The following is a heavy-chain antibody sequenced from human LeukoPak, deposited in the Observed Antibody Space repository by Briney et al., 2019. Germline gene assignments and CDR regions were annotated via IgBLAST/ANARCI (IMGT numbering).Heavy chain of an antibody. J-gene: IGHJ5*02. CDR3: ARARDCSGGSCYQFNWFDP. V-gene: IGHV4-59*12. Sequence: SETLSLTCTVSGGSISSYYWSWIRQPPGKGLEWIGYIYYSGSTYYNPSLKSRVTMSVDTSKNQFSLKLSSVTAADTAVYYCARARDCSGGSCYQFNWFDPWGQGTLVTVPS. CDR1: GGSISSYY. CDR2: IYYSGST. D-gene: IGHD2-15*01.